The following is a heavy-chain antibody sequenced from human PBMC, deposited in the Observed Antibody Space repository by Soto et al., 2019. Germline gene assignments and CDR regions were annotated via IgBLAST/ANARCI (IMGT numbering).Heavy chain of an antibody. D-gene: IGHD2-2*02. CDR1: GYIFTIYC. V-gene: IGHV5-10-1*01. J-gene: IGHJ4*02. CDR2: IDPSDSYT. CDR3: ARQSRYQLLYGAFDY. Sequence: GESLKLSCKASGYIFTIYCVSWVLQMPGKGLEWMGRIDPSDSYTNYSPSFQGHVTISADKSISTAYLQWSSLKASDTAMYYCARQSRYQLLYGAFDYWGQGTLVTVSS.